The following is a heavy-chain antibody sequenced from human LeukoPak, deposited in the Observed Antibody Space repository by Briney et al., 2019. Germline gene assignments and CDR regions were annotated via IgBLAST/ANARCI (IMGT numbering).Heavy chain of an antibody. CDR1: GGSISSYY. D-gene: IGHD2-8*01. V-gene: IGHV4-59*12. J-gene: IGHJ3*02. CDR3: AREGVYDDAFDI. CDR2: IYYSGST. Sequence: SETLSLTCTVSGGSISSYYWSWIRQPPGKGLEWIGYIYYSGSTNYNPSLKSRVTMSVDTSKNQFSLKLSSVTAADTAVYYCAREGVYDDAFDIWGQGTMVTISS.